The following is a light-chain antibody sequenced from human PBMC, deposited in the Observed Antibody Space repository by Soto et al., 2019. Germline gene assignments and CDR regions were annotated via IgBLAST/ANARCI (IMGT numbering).Light chain of an antibody. J-gene: IGKJ4*01. CDR2: GAS. CDR3: QQYGSSPPLT. Sequence: EIVLAQSPGTLSFSPGGRSSLSCRSSRSVSSSFLSGYQQKPGQAPSLLIYGASSRATGIPARFSGSGSGTDVTLTISRLEPEDFAVYYCQQYGSSPPLTFGGGTKVDIK. V-gene: IGKV3-20*01. CDR1: RSVSSSF.